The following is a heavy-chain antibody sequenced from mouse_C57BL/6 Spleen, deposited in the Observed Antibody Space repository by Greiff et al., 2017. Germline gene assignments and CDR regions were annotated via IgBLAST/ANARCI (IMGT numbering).Heavy chain of an antibody. D-gene: IGHD2-4*01. CDR1: GFSFNTYA. V-gene: IGHV10-1*01. J-gene: IGHJ3*01. Sequence: EVQLVESGGGLVQPKGSLKLSCAASGFSFNTYAMNWVRQAPGKGLEWVARIRSKSNNYATYYADSVKDRFTISRDDSESMLYLQMNNLKTEDTAMYYCVRQGNDYDDGRWFAYWGQGTLGTVSA. CDR3: VRQGNDYDDGRWFAY. CDR2: IRSKSNNYAT.